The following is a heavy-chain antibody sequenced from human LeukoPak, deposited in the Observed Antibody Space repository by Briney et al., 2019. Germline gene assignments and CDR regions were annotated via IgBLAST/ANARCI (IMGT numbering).Heavy chain of an antibody. CDR1: GGSISSGSYF. J-gene: IGHJ4*02. V-gene: IGHV4-61*02. CDR3: AKDRSTTPTFFDY. D-gene: IGHD2-2*01. CDR2: IYTSGST. Sequence: SQTLSLTCTVSGGSISSGSYFWSWIRQPAGKGLEWIGRIYTSGSTNYNPSLKSRVTISVDTSKNQFSLKLSSVTAADTAVYYCAKDRSTTPTFFDYWGQGTLVTVSS.